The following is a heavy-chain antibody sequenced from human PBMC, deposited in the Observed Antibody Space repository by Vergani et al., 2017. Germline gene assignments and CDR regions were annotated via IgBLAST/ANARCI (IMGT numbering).Heavy chain of an antibody. V-gene: IGHV1-69*01. D-gene: IGHD3-3*01. CDR2: IIPIFGTA. Sequence: QVQLVQSGAEVKKPGSSVKVSCKASGGTFSSYAISWVRQAPGQGLEWMGGIIPIFGTANYAQKFQGLVTITADESTSTAYMELSSLRSEDTAVYYCASLPAYDFWSGYHQDYWGQGTLVTVSS. CDR1: GGTFSSYA. J-gene: IGHJ4*02. CDR3: ASLPAYDFWSGYHQDY.